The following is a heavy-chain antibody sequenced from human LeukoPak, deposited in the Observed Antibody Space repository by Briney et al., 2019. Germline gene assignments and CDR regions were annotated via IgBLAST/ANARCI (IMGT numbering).Heavy chain of an antibody. J-gene: IGHJ4*02. D-gene: IGHD3-9*01. Sequence: DPGGSLRLSCAASGFTFSTYAMTWVRQAPGKGLEWVSASGNGVGTKYADSVKGRFTISRDNSKNTLYLQMNSLRAEDTAMYYCAKRGYYDTLTGYYPFDNWGQGTLVTVSS. CDR2: SGNGVGT. CDR1: GFTFSTYA. CDR3: AKRGYYDTLTGYYPFDN. V-gene: IGHV3-23*01.